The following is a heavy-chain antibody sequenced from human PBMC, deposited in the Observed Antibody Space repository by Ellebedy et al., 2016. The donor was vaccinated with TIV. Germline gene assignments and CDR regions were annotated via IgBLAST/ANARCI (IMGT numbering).Heavy chain of an antibody. CDR2: FHYSGST. CDR3: AREVRGEHLHYFDS. V-gene: IGHV4-59*01. CDR1: GGFINSYF. D-gene: IGHD1-26*01. J-gene: IGHJ5*01. Sequence: MPGGSLRLSCTVSGGFINSYFWSWIRQPPGKGLEWIGRFHYSGSTNYNPSLKSRVTISVDTSKNQFSLKLTSVTAADTALYYCAREVRGEHLHYFDSWGHGTLVSVPS.